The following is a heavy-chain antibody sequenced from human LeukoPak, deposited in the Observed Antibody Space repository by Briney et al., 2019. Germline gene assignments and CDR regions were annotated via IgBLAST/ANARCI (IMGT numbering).Heavy chain of an antibody. D-gene: IGHD4-17*01. V-gene: IGHV4-34*01. CDR2: INHSGST. CDR1: GGSFSGYY. Sequence: SETLSLTCAVYGGSFSGYYWSWIRQPPGKGLEWIGEINHSGSTNYNPSLKSRVTISVDTSKNQFSLKLSSVTAADTAVYYCAKDQWDAVTYYYYYGMDVWGQGTTVTVSS. J-gene: IGHJ6*02. CDR3: AKDQWDAVTYYYYYGMDV.